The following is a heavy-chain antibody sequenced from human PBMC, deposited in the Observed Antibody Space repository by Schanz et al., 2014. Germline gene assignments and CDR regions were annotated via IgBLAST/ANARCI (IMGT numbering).Heavy chain of an antibody. CDR3: AKESEIVVVVGTSMSGDFHH. V-gene: IGHV3-33*06. CDR2: IWFDGTNK. CDR1: GFTLSSYG. Sequence: QVQLVESGGGVVQPGRSLRLSCSASGFTLSSYGMHWVRQAPGKGLEWLAVIWFDGTNKYNADSVKGRFTISRDTSKNTLYLLLNSLRAEDTAVYFCAKESEIVVVVGTSMSGDFHHWGQGTLVTVSS. J-gene: IGHJ1*01. D-gene: IGHD2-15*01.